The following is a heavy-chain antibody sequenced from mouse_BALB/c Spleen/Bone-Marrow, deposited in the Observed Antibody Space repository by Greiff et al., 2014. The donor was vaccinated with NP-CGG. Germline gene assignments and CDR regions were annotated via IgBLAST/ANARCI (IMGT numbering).Heavy chain of an antibody. CDR1: GFTFSDYY. Sequence: EVQLQESGGGLVKPGGSLKLSCAASGFTFSDYYMYWVRQTPEKRLEWVATISDGSTYTYYPDSVKGRFTISRDNAKNNLYLQXXXXXXXXXXLYYCARDRGVQGYAMDYWGQGTSVTVSS. J-gene: IGHJ4*01. D-gene: IGHD1-1*01. V-gene: IGHV5-4*02. CDR2: ISDGSTYT. CDR3: ARDRGVQGYAMDY.